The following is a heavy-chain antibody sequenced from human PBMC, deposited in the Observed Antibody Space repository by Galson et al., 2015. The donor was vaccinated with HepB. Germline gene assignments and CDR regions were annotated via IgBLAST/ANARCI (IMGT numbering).Heavy chain of an antibody. J-gene: IGHJ4*02. CDR1: EFTFNIYG. V-gene: IGHV3-23*01. CDR2: ISGGGGTT. D-gene: IGHD6-13*01. Sequence: SLRLSCAASEFTFNIYGMSWVRQAPGKGLEWVSSISGGGGTTWDADSLKGRVTISRDKSKKTVYLQMNSLRAEDTAVYYCAVGRGDYSIGLFDYWGQGTLVTVSS. CDR3: AVGRGDYSIGLFDY.